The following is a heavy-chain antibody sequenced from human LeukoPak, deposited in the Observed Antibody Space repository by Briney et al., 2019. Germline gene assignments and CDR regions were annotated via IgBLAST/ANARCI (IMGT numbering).Heavy chain of an antibody. CDR3: ARSGGLQKFDY. CDR1: EFTFSDYA. D-gene: IGHD4-11*01. J-gene: IGHJ4*02. Sequence: GGSLRLSCAASEFTFSDYALHWVRQAPGKGLQWVAVISYDGNTIHYADSVKGRFIISRDTSKNTLYLQMNSLRAEDTAVYYCARSGGLQKFDYWGQGTLVTVSS. CDR2: ISYDGNTI. V-gene: IGHV3-30-3*01.